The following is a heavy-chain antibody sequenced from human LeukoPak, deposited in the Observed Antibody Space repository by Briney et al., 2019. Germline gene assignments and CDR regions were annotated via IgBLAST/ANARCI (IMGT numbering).Heavy chain of an antibody. V-gene: IGHV4-4*07. D-gene: IGHD5-18*01. CDR1: GGSISSYY. CDR3: ARDPSYSTGYYDY. Sequence: SETLSLSCTVSGGSISSYYWNWIRQPAGKGLEWIGRIYGSGGTDYNPSLKSRVTMSVGTSKNHVSLKLNSVTAADSAVYYCARDPSYSTGYYDYWGQGILVTVSS. CDR2: IYGSGGT. J-gene: IGHJ4*02.